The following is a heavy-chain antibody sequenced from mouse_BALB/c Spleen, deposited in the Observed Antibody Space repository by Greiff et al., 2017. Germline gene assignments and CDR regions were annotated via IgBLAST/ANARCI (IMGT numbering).Heavy chain of an antibody. Sequence: VKLVESGPGLVAPSQSLSITCTVSGFSLTSYGVHWVRQPPGKGLEWLGVIWAGGSTNYNSALMSRLSISKDNSKSQVFLKMNSLQTDDTAMYYCARDNDYDVYYFDYWGQGTTLTVSS. CDR1: GFSLTSYG. CDR3: ARDNDYDVYYFDY. CDR2: IWAGGST. D-gene: IGHD2-4*01. V-gene: IGHV2-9*02. J-gene: IGHJ2*01.